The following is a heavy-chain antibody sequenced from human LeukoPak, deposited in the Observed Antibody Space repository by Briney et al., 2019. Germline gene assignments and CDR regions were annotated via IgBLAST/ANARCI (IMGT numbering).Heavy chain of an antibody. CDR2: IRYDGINK. CDR3: AKDYSKTSYYGSGTYYRPNWFDP. V-gene: IGHV3-30*02. D-gene: IGHD3-10*01. CDR1: GFTFSTHG. Sequence: GGSLRLSCAASGFTFSTHGMHWVRQAPGKGLEWVAFIRYDGINKYYADSVKGRFTISRDNSKNTLYLQMNSLRPDDTAVYYCAKDYSKTSYYGSGTYYRPNWFDPWGQGTLVTVSS. J-gene: IGHJ5*02.